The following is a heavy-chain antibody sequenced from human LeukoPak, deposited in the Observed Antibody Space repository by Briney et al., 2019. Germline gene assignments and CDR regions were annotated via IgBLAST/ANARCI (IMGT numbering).Heavy chain of an antibody. J-gene: IGHJ4*02. CDR2: INPNSGGT. Sequence: ASVKVSCKASGYTFTGNSIHWVRQAPGQGLQWTGWINPNSGGTKYAQNFQGRVTMTRDTSISTAYMELSSLRSDDTAVYYCARRYYDSSGYYFDYWGQGTLVSVSS. CDR3: ARRYYDSSGYYFDY. CDR1: GYTFTGNS. V-gene: IGHV1-2*02. D-gene: IGHD3-22*01.